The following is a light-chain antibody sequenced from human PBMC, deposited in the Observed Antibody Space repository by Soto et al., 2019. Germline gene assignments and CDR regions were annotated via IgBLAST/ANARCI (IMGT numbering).Light chain of an antibody. CDR2: DVT. Sequence: QSALTQARSVSGSPGEAVTIFCTGTSSDVNDYNYVSWYQQHPGKAPKLIIYDVTKRPSGVPDRFSGSKSGNTASLTISGLQAEDEADYYCCSYAGSYSYVFGTGTKVTVL. J-gene: IGLJ1*01. CDR1: SSDVNDYNY. CDR3: CSYAGSYSYV. V-gene: IGLV2-11*01.